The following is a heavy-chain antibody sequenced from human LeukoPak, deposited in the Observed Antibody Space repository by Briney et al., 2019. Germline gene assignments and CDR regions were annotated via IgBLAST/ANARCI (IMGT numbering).Heavy chain of an antibody. CDR3: AKASIAGAIGVLGY. Sequence: PGGSLRLSCAAFGFTFNDYWMSWVRQAPGKGLEWVANINQDGSGKHYVDSVKGRFTISRDHAKNSRYLQMNSLRAEDTAVYFCAKASIAGAIGVLGYWGQGTLGPVSS. CDR1: GFTFNDYW. V-gene: IGHV3-7*01. J-gene: IGHJ4*02. D-gene: IGHD1-26*01. CDR2: INQDGSGK.